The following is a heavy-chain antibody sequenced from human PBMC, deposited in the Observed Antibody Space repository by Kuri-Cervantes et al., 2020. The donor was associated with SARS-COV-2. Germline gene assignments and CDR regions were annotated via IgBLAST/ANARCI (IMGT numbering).Heavy chain of an antibody. CDR2: INPSGGST. Sequence: ASVKVSCKASGYTFTSYYMHWVRQAPGQGLEWMGIINPSGGSTSYAQKFQGRVTMTRDTSTSTVYMELSSLRSEDTAVYYCARSQGIRGEDTGMVYYQYYMDVWGKGTTVTVSS. D-gene: IGHD5-18*01. J-gene: IGHJ6*03. V-gene: IGHV1-46*01. CDR1: GYTFTSYY. CDR3: ARSQGIRGEDTGMVYYQYYMDV.